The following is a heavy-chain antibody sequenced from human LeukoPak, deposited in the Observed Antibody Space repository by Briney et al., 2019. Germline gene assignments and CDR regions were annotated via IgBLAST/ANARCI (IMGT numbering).Heavy chain of an antibody. CDR2: IYYGGST. J-gene: IGHJ4*02. CDR1: GGSFSGYY. D-gene: IGHD3-10*01. CDR3: AREPAGDYFESLYYFDY. V-gene: IGHV4-30-4*08. Sequence: NPSETLSLTCAVYGGSFSGYYWSWIRQPPGKGLEWIGYIYYGGSTYYNPSLKSRVTISVDTSKNQFSLKLSSVTAADTAVYYCAREPAGDYFESLYYFDYWGQGTLVTVSS.